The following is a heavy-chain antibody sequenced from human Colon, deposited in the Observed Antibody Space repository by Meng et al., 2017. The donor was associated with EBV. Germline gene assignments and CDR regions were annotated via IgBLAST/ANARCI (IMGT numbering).Heavy chain of an antibody. Sequence: QGQLQQGGAGLLNPSETLSRSCAVYGGSFRDYYWTWIRHPPGKGLEWIGEIDHRGNTKYNPSLKSRVTISLDTSKKQFSLKVSSVTAADSAVYYCARRGPSGNFSPWSQGALVTVSS. CDR3: ARRGPSGNFSP. D-gene: IGHD3-10*01. V-gene: IGHV4-34*01. J-gene: IGHJ5*02. CDR1: GGSFRDYY. CDR2: IDHRGNT.